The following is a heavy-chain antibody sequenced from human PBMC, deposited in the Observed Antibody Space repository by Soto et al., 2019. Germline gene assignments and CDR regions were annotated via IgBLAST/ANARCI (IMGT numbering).Heavy chain of an antibody. CDR1: GFTFSDHY. D-gene: IGHD2-21*02. J-gene: IGHJ4*02. V-gene: IGHV3-72*01. CDR2: TRNKANSYTT. CDR3: ARESYCGGDCFPDY. Sequence: EVQLVESGGGLVQPGGSLRLSCAASGFTFSDHYMDWVRQAPGKGLEWVGRTRNKANSYTTEYAASGKGRFTISRDDSKNSLYLQMNSLKTEDTAVYYCARESYCGGDCFPDYWGQGTLVTVSS.